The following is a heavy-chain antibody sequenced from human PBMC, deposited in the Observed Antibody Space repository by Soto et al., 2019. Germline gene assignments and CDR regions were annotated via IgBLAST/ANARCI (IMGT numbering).Heavy chain of an antibody. Sequence: EVQLVESGGGLVQPGGSLRLSCAASGFTFSSYSMNWVRQAPGKGLEWVSYISSSSSTIYYADSVKGRFTISRDNAKNSLYLQMNSLRAEDMAVYYCARDSMAGFAFDIWGQGTMVTVSS. CDR3: ARDSMAGFAFDI. D-gene: IGHD6-19*01. CDR1: GFTFSSYS. V-gene: IGHV3-48*01. J-gene: IGHJ3*02. CDR2: ISSSSSTI.